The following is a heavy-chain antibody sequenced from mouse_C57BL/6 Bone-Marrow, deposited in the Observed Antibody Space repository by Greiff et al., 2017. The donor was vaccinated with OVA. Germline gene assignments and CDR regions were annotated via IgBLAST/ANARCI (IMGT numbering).Heavy chain of an antibody. CDR2: IDPSDSYT. V-gene: IGHV1-59*01. J-gene: IGHJ1*03. D-gene: IGHD1-1*01. CDR3: AREKDYYGSSYVGTYFDV. Sequence: VQLQQPGAELVRPGTSVKLSCKASGYTFTSYWMHWVKQRPGQGLEWIGVIDPSDSYTNYNQKFKGKATLTVDTSSSTAYMQLSSLTSEDSAVYYCAREKDYYGSSYVGTYFDVWGTGTTVTVSS. CDR1: GYTFTSYW.